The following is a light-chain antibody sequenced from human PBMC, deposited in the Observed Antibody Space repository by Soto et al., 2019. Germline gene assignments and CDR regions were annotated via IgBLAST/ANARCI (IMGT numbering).Light chain of an antibody. Sequence: EIVLTQSPATLSVSPGESATLSCRASQSVSRHLAWYQQKPGQAPRVLIYNASTRATGIPATFSGSGSGTEFTLPISSLQSEDFAVYYCLQYSEWPPRYTFGQGTKLEIK. J-gene: IGKJ2*01. V-gene: IGKV3-15*01. CDR2: NAS. CDR3: LQYSEWPPRYT. CDR1: QSVSRH.